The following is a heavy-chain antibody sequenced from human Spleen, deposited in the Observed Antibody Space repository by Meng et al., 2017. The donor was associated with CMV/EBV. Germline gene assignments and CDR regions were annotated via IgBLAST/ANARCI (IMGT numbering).Heavy chain of an antibody. Sequence: ASGYTFNHSAMHWVCQAPGQSPEWMGWIHTGNGNPKYAQKFQGRVTITIDTSANTGYMELNSLRSEDTAVYYCSRDSGNGWYRLDPWGQGTLVTVSS. D-gene: IGHD6-19*01. CDR1: GYTFNHSA. CDR3: SRDSGNGWYRLDP. J-gene: IGHJ5*02. V-gene: IGHV1-3*04. CDR2: IHTGNGNP.